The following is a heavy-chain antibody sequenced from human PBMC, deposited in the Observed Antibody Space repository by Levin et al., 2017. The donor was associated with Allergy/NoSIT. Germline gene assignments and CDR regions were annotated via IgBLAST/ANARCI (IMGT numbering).Heavy chain of an antibody. CDR1: GFTFSSYA. CDR3: AKEGYDIVAGSHFFDY. J-gene: IGHJ4*02. Sequence: ASVKVSCAASGFTFSSYAMSWVRQPPGKGLQWVSGLTSTGVTAYYADSVKGRFTISRDNSKYTLSLQMNSLRAEDTAIYYCAKEGYDIVAGSHFFDYWGQGALVTVSS. D-gene: IGHD3-9*01. CDR2: LTSTGVTA. V-gene: IGHV3-23*01.